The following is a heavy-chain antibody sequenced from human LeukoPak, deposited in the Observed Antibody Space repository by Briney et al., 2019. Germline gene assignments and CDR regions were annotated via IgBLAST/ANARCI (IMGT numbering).Heavy chain of an antibody. Sequence: ASVKVSCKASGYTFNSYYMHWVRQAPGQGLEWMGIINPSGDFTSYAQKFQGRVTMTKGTSTSPVYMELSSLRSGDTAVFYCARDAMTSVTTSPYYFDYWGQGTLVTVSS. J-gene: IGHJ4*02. V-gene: IGHV1-46*02. CDR2: INPSGDFT. CDR1: GYTFNSYY. D-gene: IGHD4-11*01. CDR3: ARDAMTSVTTSPYYFDY.